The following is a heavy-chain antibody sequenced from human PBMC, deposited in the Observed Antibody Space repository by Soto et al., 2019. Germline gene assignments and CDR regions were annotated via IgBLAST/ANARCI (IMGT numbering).Heavy chain of an antibody. D-gene: IGHD6-13*01. V-gene: IGHV1-18*01. CDR1: GYTFTNYG. CDR2: ISLYNGDT. Sequence: QVQLVQSGAEVKKPGSSVKASCKASGYTFTNYGISWVRQAPGQGLAWMGWISLYNGDTKYAQKLHYRVIMTTGTSTTRAYMELRSLRYKDTAVYYCAGGPFGSSSWSIESWGQWTMVTLSS. CDR3: AGGPFGSSSWSIES. J-gene: IGHJ3*02.